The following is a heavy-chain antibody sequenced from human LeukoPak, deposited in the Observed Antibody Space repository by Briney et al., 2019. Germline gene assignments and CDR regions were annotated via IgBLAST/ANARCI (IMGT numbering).Heavy chain of an antibody. CDR2: IWYDGSNK. Sequence: GGSLRLSCAASGSTFSSYGMHWVRQAPGKGLEWMAVIWYDGSNKYYADSVKGRFTISRDNSKNTLYLQMNSLRAEDTAVYYCARDRAGGFDPWGQGTLVTVSS. D-gene: IGHD2-8*02. CDR1: GSTFSSYG. J-gene: IGHJ5*02. CDR3: ARDRAGGFDP. V-gene: IGHV3-33*01.